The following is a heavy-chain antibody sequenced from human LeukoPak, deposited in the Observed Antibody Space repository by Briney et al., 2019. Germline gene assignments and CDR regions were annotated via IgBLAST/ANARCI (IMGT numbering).Heavy chain of an antibody. CDR1: GYSFTSYW. CDR2: IYPGDSDT. D-gene: IGHD4/OR15-4a*01. V-gene: IGHV5-51*01. Sequence: PGESLKISCKGSGYSFTSYWIGWVRQMPGKGLEWMGIIYPGDSDTRYSPSFQGHVTISADKSITTAYLQWSSLKASDTAIYYCARHIGLTTRYFDYWGQGTVVTVSS. J-gene: IGHJ4*02. CDR3: ARHIGLTTRYFDY.